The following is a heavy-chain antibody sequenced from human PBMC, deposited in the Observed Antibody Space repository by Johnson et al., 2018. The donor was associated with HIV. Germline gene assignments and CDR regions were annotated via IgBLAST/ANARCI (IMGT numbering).Heavy chain of an antibody. D-gene: IGHD1-26*01. CDR2: INEDGREK. CDR3: ARGREDS. V-gene: IGHV3-7*01. CDR1: GFTFSSYW. Sequence: VQLVESGGGLVQSGESLRLSCAASGFTFSSYWMSWVRQAPGKGLEWVANINEDGREKHYVDSVRGRFTISRDNGKNSLSLQMNTLRADDTGVYFCARGREDSWGQGTM. J-gene: IGHJ3*01.